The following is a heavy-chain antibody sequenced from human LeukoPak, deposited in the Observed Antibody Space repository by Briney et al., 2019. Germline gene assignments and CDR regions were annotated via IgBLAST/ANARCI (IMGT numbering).Heavy chain of an antibody. J-gene: IGHJ5*02. CDR2: IQHDGSEQ. CDR1: GFSFSSYW. V-gene: IGHV3-7*01. Sequence: PGGSLRLSCAASGFSFSSYWMSWVRQAPGKGLEWVANIQHDGSEQYYVDSVKGRFTISRDNTKKSLFLLINSLRAEDTAVYYCATPARGGSALPWGQGTLVTVSS. CDR3: ATPARGGSALP. D-gene: IGHD6-19*01.